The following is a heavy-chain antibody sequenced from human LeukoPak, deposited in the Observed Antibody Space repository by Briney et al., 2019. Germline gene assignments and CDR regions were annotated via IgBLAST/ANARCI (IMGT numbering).Heavy chain of an antibody. CDR2: IYYSGST. Sequence: SETLSLTCTVSGGSISSSSYYWGWIRQPPGKGLEWIGSIYYSGSTYYNPSLKSRVTISVDTSKNQFSLKLSSVTAADTAVYYCARALGGSYQGWFDPWGQGTLVTVSS. CDR1: GGSISSSSYY. D-gene: IGHD1-26*01. J-gene: IGHJ5*02. V-gene: IGHV4-39*07. CDR3: ARALGGSYQGWFDP.